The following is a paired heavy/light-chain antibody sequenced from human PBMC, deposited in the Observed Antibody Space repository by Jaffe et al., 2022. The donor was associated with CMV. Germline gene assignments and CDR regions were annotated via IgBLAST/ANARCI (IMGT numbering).Light chain of an antibody. V-gene: IGKV1-12*01. Sequence: DIQMTQSPSSVSASVGDRVTITCRASQGINNWLAWFQQKPGKAPKLLIYAASSSQSGVPSRFSGSGSGTDFTLTISSLQPEDFATYSCQQANSFPLTFGGGTKVEIK. CDR3: QQANSFPLT. J-gene: IGKJ4*01. CDR1: QGINNW. CDR2: AAS.
Heavy chain of an antibody. CDR3: ARTGPTGYYDSSGYSYNWFDP. J-gene: IGHJ5*02. V-gene: IGHV4-39*01. CDR1: GGSISSSSYY. D-gene: IGHD3-22*01. CDR2: IYYSGRT. Sequence: QLQLQESGPGLVKPSETLSLTCTVSGGSISSSSYYWGWIRQPPGKGLEWIGNIYYSGRTYYNPSLKSRITISVHTSKNQFSLRLSSVTAADTAVYYCARTGPTGYYDSSGYSYNWFDPWGQGTLVTVSS.